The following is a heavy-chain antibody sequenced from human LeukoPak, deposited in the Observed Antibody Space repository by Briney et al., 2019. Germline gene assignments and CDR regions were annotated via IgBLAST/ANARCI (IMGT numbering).Heavy chain of an antibody. CDR2: ISSSSSYI. V-gene: IGHV3-21*01. J-gene: IGHJ4*02. Sequence: GGSLRLSCAASGFTFSSYSMNWVRQAPGKGLEWVSSISSSSSYIYYADSVKGRFTISRDNAKNSLYLQMNSLRAEDTAVYYCARDGHIVVVTANPGGYFDYWGQGTLVTVSS. CDR3: ARDGHIVVVTANPGGYFDY. CDR1: GFTFSSYS. D-gene: IGHD2-21*02.